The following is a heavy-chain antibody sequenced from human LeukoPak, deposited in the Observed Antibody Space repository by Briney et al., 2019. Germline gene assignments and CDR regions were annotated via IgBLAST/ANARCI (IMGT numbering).Heavy chain of an antibody. Sequence: PSETLSLTCTVSGGSISSYYWSWIRQPPGKGLEWIGYIYYSGSTNYNPSLKSRVAISVDTSKNQFSLKLSSVTAADTAVYYCARNYGSGSYSVFDYWGQGTLVTVSS. CDR1: GGSISSYY. V-gene: IGHV4-59*12. D-gene: IGHD3-10*01. CDR2: IYYSGST. CDR3: ARNYGSGSYSVFDY. J-gene: IGHJ4*02.